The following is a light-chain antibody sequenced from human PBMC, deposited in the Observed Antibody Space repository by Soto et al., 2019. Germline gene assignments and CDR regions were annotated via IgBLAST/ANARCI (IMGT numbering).Light chain of an antibody. CDR2: DAS. CDR3: QQYEDLPLT. CDR1: QTINTE. J-gene: IGKJ5*01. Sequence: DIQMTQSPSTLSASVGDRVTITCRASQTINTELAWYQQKPGKAPKLLIFDASNLESGVPSRFSGSGSGTDFTFTINSLQPEDFAVYYCQQYEDLPLTFGQGTRLEIK. V-gene: IGKV1-5*01.